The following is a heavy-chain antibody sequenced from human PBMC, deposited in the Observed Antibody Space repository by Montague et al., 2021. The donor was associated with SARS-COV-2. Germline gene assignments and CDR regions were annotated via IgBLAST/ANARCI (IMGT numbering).Heavy chain of an antibody. D-gene: IGHD6-19*01. Sequence: SLRLSCAASGFTFNNYAMTWVRQDPGKGLEWVSGIGSNGGTFYGDSVEGQFTISRDNSKNTLYLQMNSLRVEDTALYFCAKDRVDDNGWSVDYWGQGTLVTVSS. CDR3: AKDRVDDNGWSVDY. V-gene: IGHV3-23*01. CDR1: GFTFNNYA. CDR2: IGSNGGT. J-gene: IGHJ4*02.